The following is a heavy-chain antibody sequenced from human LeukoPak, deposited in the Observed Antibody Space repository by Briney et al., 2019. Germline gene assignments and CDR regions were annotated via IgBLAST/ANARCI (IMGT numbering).Heavy chain of an antibody. D-gene: IGHD1-1*01. CDR3: AKGTTNGDFHFDY. CDR1: GFTFSNYG. J-gene: IGHJ4*02. CDR2: INYSGSST. V-gene: IGHV3-23*01. Sequence: GGSLRLSCAASGFTFSNYGMNWVRQAPGKGLEWVSHINYSGSSTFYTDSVKGRFTISRDNSKNTLYLQINNLRAEDTAVYYCAKGTTNGDFHFDYRGQGTLVTVSS.